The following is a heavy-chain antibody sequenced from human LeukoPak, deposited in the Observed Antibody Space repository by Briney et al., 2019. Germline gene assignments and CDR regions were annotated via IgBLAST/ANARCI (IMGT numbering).Heavy chain of an antibody. D-gene: IGHD4-17*01. CDR2: INPNSGGT. V-gene: IGHV1-2*02. CDR1: GYTFTGYY. J-gene: IGHJ4*02. CDR3: AREGAYGYYAFDY. Sequence: ASVKVSCKASGYTFTGYYMHWVRQAPGQGPEWMGWINPNSGGTNYAQKFQGRVTMTRDTSISTAYMDLSRLRSDDTAVYYCAREGAYGYYAFDYWGQGTLVTVSS.